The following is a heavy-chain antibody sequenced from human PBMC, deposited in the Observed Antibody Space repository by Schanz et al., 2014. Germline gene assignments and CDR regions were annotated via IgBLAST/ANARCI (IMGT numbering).Heavy chain of an antibody. J-gene: IGHJ6*02. V-gene: IGHV4-30-4*07. CDR1: GGSISSGGYS. D-gene: IGHD1-1*01. CDR2: IYYSGST. Sequence: QVQLPESGPGLVKPSQTLSLTCAVSGGSISSGGYSWNWIRQPPGKGLEWIVYIYYSGSTYYNPSLKIRVTISVDTPKNQFSLKRSSVTAADTAVYYCARGGRTTYNYYYGMDVWGQGTTVTVSS. CDR3: ARGGRTTYNYYYGMDV.